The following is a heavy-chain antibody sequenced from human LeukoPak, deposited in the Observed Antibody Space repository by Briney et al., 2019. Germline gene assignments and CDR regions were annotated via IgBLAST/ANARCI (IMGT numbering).Heavy chain of an antibody. CDR3: AKDKVRGWLERGGAFDI. J-gene: IGHJ3*02. Sequence: QPGRSLRLSCAASGFTFDDYAMHWVRQAPGKGLEWVSGISWNSGSIGYADSVKGRFTISRDNAKNSLYLQMNSLRAEDTALYYCAKDKVRGWLERGGAFDIWGQGTMVTVSS. V-gene: IGHV3-9*01. CDR1: GFTFDDYA. D-gene: IGHD6-19*01. CDR2: ISWNSGSI.